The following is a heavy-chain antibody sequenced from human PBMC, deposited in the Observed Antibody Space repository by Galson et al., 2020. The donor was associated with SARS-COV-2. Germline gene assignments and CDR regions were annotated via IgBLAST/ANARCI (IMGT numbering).Heavy chain of an antibody. CDR3: ARDLYSGGWYAYYQH. Sequence: SETLSLTCTVSGGSISSYYWSWIRQPPGKGLEWIGYIYDTGYGGSTKYNPSLKSRITISVDTSKNQFSLKLSSVTSADTAVYYCARDLYSGGWYAYYQHWGQGTLVTVSS. CDR2: IYDTGYGGST. V-gene: IGHV4-59*01. CDR1: GGSISSYY. J-gene: IGHJ1*01. D-gene: IGHD6-19*01.